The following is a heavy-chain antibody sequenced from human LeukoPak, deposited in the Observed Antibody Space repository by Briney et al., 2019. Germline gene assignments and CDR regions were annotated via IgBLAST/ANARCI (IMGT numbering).Heavy chain of an antibody. D-gene: IGHD3-22*01. V-gene: IGHV1-69*04. CDR2: IIPILGIA. J-gene: IGHJ4*02. Sequence: ASVKVSCKASGGTFSSYAISWVRQAPGQGLEWMGRIIPILGIANYAQKFQGRVTITADKSTSTAYMELSSLRSEDTAVYYCARDEKYYYDSSGYPDYWGQGTLVTVSS. CDR1: GGTFSSYA. CDR3: ARDEKYYYDSSGYPDY.